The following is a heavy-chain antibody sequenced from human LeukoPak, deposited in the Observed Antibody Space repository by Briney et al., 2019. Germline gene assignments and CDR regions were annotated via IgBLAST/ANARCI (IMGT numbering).Heavy chain of an antibody. D-gene: IGHD6-13*01. CDR2: INPNSGGT. J-gene: IGHJ4*02. CDR1: GYTFTGYY. Sequence: GASVKVSCKASGYTFTGYYMHWVRQAPGQGLEWMGWINPNSGGTNYAQKFQGRVTMTRDTSISTAYMELSRLRSDDTAVYYCAREEGMEGSSWTDYWGQGTLVTVSS. V-gene: IGHV1-2*02. CDR3: AREEGMEGSSWTDY.